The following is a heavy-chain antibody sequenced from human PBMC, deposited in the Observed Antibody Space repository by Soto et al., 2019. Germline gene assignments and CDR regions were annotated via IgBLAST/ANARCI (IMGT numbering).Heavy chain of an antibody. CDR1: GGTFSSYA. D-gene: IGHD3-10*01. J-gene: IGHJ5*02. Sequence: QVQLVQSGAEVKKPGSSVKVSCKASGGTFSSYAISWVRQAPGQGLEWMGGIIPIFGTANYAQKFQGRVTITGDEATSTAYMELSSLRSEDTAVYYCARAWGVRGVIITNWFDPWGQGTLVTVSS. V-gene: IGHV1-69*01. CDR3: ARAWGVRGVIITNWFDP. CDR2: IIPIFGTA.